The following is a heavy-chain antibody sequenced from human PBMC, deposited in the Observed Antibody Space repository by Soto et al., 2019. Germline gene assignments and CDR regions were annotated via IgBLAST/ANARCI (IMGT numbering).Heavy chain of an antibody. V-gene: IGHV4-59*08. CDR2: AYYGGNT. Sequence: SETLSLTCTVSGGSISSYYWSWIRQPPGKGLEWIGYAYYGGNTNYNPSLKSRVTISVDTSKNQFSLKLSSVTAADTAVYYCATTPLYSNYVEGYYYYYYYMDVWGKGTTVTVSS. D-gene: IGHD4-4*01. CDR1: GGSISSYY. J-gene: IGHJ6*03. CDR3: ATTPLYSNYVEGYYYYYYYMDV.